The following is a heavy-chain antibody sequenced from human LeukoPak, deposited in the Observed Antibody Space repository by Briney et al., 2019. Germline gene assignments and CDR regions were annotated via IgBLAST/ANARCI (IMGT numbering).Heavy chain of an antibody. V-gene: IGHV3-7*01. CDR3: ARVLLRSSYPALFDY. CDR1: GFTFSSYG. D-gene: IGHD2-2*01. Sequence: GGSLRLSCAASGFTFSSYGMHWVRQAPGKGLEWVANIKQDGSEKYYVDSVKGRFTISRDNAKNSLYLQMNSLRAEDTAVYYCARVLLRSSYPALFDYWGQGTLVTVSS. CDR2: IKQDGSEK. J-gene: IGHJ4*02.